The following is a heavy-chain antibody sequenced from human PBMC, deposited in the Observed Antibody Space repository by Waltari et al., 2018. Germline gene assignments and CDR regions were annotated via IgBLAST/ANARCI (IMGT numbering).Heavy chain of an antibody. CDR2: IIPIFGTA. J-gene: IGHJ4*02. Sequence: QVQLVQSGAEVKKPGSSVTVSCKASGGTFSSYAISWVRQAPGQGLEWMGRIIPIFGTANYAQKFQGRVTITADKSTSTAYMELSSLRSEDTAVYYCARDQAWGYSNRLLFDYWGQGTLVTVSS. CDR3: ARDQAWGYSNRLLFDY. CDR1: GGTFSSYA. D-gene: IGHD4-4*01. V-gene: IGHV1-69*08.